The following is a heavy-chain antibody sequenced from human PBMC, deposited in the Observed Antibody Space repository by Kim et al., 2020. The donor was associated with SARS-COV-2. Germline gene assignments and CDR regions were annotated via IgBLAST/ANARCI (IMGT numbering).Heavy chain of an antibody. CDR3: ASVRVGCYYDSSGYCNRGAP. CDR1: GGSISSSSYY. Sequence: SETLSLTCTVSGGSISSSSYYWGWIRQPPGKGLEWIGSIYYSGSTYYNPSLKSRVTISVDTSKNQFSLKLSSVTAADTAVYYCASVRVGCYYDSSGYCNRGAPWGQGTLVTVSS. D-gene: IGHD3-22*01. V-gene: IGHV4-39*01. CDR2: IYYSGST. J-gene: IGHJ5*02.